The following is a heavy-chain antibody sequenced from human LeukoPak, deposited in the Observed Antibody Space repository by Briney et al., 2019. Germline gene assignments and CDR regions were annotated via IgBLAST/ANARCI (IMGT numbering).Heavy chain of an antibody. Sequence: SETLSLTCPVSGGSITSHHWNWIRQAPGKGLEWIGYISYSGSTSYNPSLKSRVTISMDTSKNQFSLKLSSVTAADTAVYYCARGGSRRDTAMDWDYWGQGVLVTVSS. J-gene: IGHJ4*02. D-gene: IGHD5-18*01. V-gene: IGHV4-59*11. CDR3: ARGGSRRDTAMDWDY. CDR2: ISYSGST. CDR1: GGSITSHH.